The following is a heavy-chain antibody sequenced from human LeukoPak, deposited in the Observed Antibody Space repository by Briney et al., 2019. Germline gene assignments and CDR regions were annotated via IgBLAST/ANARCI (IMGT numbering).Heavy chain of an antibody. D-gene: IGHD3-16*02. CDR3: ATYYDYIWGSYRQPNTAFDY. Sequence: ASVKVSCKASGYTFTSYGISWVRQAPGQGLGWMGWISAYNGNTNYAQKLQGRVTMTTDTSTSTAYMELRSLRSDDTAVYYCATYYDYIWGSYRQPNTAFDYWGQGTLVTVSS. V-gene: IGHV1-18*01. CDR2: ISAYNGNT. CDR1: GYTFTSYG. J-gene: IGHJ4*02.